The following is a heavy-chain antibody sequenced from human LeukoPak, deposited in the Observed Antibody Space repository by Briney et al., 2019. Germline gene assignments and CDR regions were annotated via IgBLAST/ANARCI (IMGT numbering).Heavy chain of an antibody. J-gene: IGHJ4*02. CDR2: ISAYNGNT. D-gene: IGHD3/OR15-3a*01. CDR3: ARVRGRRLDKGGGDYFDY. V-gene: IGHV1-18*01. CDR1: GYTFTSYG. Sequence: GASVKVSCKASGYTFTSYGISWVRQAPGQGLEWMGWISAYNGNTNYAQKLQGRVTMTTDTSTSTAYMELRSLRSDDTAVYYCARVRGRRLDKGGGDYFDYWGQGTLVTVSS.